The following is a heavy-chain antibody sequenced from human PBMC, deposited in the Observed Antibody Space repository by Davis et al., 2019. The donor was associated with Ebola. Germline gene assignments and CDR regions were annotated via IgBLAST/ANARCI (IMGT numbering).Heavy chain of an antibody. D-gene: IGHD2-15*01. V-gene: IGHV3-48*03. CDR1: GFTFSGFE. Sequence: GESLNISCAASGFTFSGFEMNWVRQAPGKGLEWISYISSSGTFIYYADSVRGRFTISRDNARNSMYLQMNSLRVEDTAVYYCSRRVVADDHWGQGTLVTVSS. CDR3: SRRVVADDH. CDR2: ISSSGTFI. J-gene: IGHJ4*02.